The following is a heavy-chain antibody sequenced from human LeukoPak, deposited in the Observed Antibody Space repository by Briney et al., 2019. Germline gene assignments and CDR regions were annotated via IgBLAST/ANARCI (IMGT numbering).Heavy chain of an antibody. V-gene: IGHV3-23*01. Sequence: GGSLRLSCAASGFTFSSYAMSWVRQAPGKGLEWVSAISGSGGSTYYADSVRGRFTISRDNSKNTLYLQMNNLRAEDTAVYYCAAYDFWSGSSAGIDYWGQGTLVTVSS. J-gene: IGHJ4*02. CDR3: AAYDFWSGSSAGIDY. D-gene: IGHD3-3*01. CDR2: ISGSGGST. CDR1: GFTFSSYA.